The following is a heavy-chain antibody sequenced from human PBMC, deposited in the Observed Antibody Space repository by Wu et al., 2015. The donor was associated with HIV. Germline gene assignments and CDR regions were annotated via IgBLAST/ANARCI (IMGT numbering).Heavy chain of an antibody. D-gene: IGHD3-16*01. J-gene: IGHJ4*02. V-gene: IGHV1-8*03. CDR1: GYTFTSYD. CDR2: MNPNSGNT. Sequence: VQLVQSGAEVKKPGASVKVSCKASGYTFTSYDINWVRQATGQGLEWMGWMNPNSGNTGYAQKFQGRVTITRNTSISTAYMELSSLRSEDTAVYYCARGNMRHSIMSGGPGDLFYWGQGTLVTVSS. CDR3: ARGNMRHSIMSGGPGDLFY.